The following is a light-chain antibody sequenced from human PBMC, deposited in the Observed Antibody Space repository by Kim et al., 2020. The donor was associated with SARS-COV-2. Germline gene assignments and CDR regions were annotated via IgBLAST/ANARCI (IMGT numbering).Light chain of an antibody. CDR3: CSYAGSYTWV. V-gene: IGLV2-11*03. CDR2: DVT. Sequence: GQSDTIAGPESSGDVGSYNYASWYQQHPGKAPKLMIFDVTKRPSAVPDRFSGSKSGNTAYLTISGLQAEDEADYHCCSYAGSYTWVFGGGTQLTVL. CDR1: SGDVGSYNY. J-gene: IGLJ3*02.